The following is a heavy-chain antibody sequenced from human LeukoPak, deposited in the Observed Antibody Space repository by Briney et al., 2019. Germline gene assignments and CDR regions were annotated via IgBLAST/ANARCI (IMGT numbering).Heavy chain of an antibody. CDR2: TSSSSSYI. Sequence: PGGSLRLSCAASGFTFSSYSMNWVRQAPGKGLEWVSSTSSSSSYIYYADSVKGRFTISRDNAKNSLYLQMNSLRAEDTAVYYCARDRENYGSGSYSHWGQGTLVTVSS. J-gene: IGHJ4*02. D-gene: IGHD3-10*01. V-gene: IGHV3-21*01. CDR1: GFTFSSYS. CDR3: ARDRENYGSGSYSH.